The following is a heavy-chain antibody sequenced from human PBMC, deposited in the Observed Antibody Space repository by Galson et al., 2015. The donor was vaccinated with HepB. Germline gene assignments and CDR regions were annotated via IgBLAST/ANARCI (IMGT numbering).Heavy chain of an antibody. V-gene: IGHV3-23*01. J-gene: IGHJ4*02. CDR3: AKDLSMIVLGGAPAD. CDR1: GFTFTSYA. D-gene: IGHD3-22*01. Sequence: SLRLSCAASGFTFTSYAMTWVRQAPGKGLEWVSTVSRSGGNTFYADSVKGRFTISKDNSKNTMYLQMNSLRAEDTAVYYCAKDLSMIVLGGAPADWGQGTLVTVSS. CDR2: VSRSGGNT.